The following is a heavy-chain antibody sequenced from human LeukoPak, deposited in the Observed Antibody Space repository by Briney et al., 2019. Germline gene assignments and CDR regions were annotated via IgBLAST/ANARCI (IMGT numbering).Heavy chain of an antibody. D-gene: IGHD3-22*01. CDR2: IWYDGSNK. CDR1: GFTFSDYI. Sequence: GGSLRLSCAASGFTFSDYILDRVRQAPGKGLEWVAVIWYDGSNKYYADSVKGRFTISRDNSKNTLYLQMNSLRAEDTAVYYCARGGYYYDSSGYYPLGYWGQGTLVTVSS. V-gene: IGHV3-33*08. J-gene: IGHJ4*02. CDR3: ARGGYYYDSSGYYPLGY.